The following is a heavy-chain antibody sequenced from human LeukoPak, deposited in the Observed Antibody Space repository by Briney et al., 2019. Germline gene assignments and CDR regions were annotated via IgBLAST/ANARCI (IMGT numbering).Heavy chain of an antibody. CDR3: ARDRGYSYGYFDY. CDR1: GGSISSGSYC. V-gene: IGHV4-61*02. J-gene: IGHJ4*02. CDR2: IYTSGST. D-gene: IGHD5-18*01. Sequence: PSETLSLTCTVSGGSISSGSYCWSWIRQPAGKGLEWIGRIYTSGSTNYNPSLKSRVTISVDTSKNQFSLKLSSVTAADTAVYYCARDRGYSYGYFDYWGQGTLVTVSS.